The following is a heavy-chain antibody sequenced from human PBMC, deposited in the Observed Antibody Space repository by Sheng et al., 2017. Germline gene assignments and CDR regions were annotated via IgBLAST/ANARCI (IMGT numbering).Heavy chain of an antibody. D-gene: IGHD4-4*01. CDR3: VRGGKTSNRWRDDFDI. J-gene: IGHJ3*02. CDR1: GFSFSDHY. Sequence: VQLVESGGGVVQPGRSLRLSCAASGFSFSDHYMDWVRQAPGKGLEWIGRTRDKANSYTTEYAASVKGRLTISRDDSKNSLFLQMNSLKIEDTAVYYCVRGGKTSNRWRDDFDIWGQGTTVAVSS. CDR2: TRDKANSYTT. V-gene: IGHV3-72*01.